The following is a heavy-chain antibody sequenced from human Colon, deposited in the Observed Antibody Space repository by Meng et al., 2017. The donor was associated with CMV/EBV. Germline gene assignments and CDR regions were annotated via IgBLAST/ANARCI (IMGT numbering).Heavy chain of an antibody. CDR1: GFTFDDYA. CDR3: QTNPQVVPAAIFPTFDY. V-gene: IGHV3-23*01. CDR2: VSGSGDNS. J-gene: IGHJ4*02. Sequence: GGSLRLSCAASGFTFDDYAMTWVRQAPGKGLEWVSHVSGSGDNSFYADSVRGRFTISRDNSKGTLYLQMNSLRAEDTAEYYCQTNPQVVPAAIFPTFDYWGQGTLVTVSS. D-gene: IGHD2-2*02.